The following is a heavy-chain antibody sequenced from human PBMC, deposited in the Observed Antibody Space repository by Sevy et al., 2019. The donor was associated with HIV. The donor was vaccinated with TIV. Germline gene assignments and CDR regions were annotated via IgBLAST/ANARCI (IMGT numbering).Heavy chain of an antibody. Sequence: ASVKVSCQASGYTFTSYRISWVRQAPGQGPECLGWVSPHNGDTNYVRKLQGRVTMTADTSTSTAYMELRSLRSDDAAVPYCARAYCSSGRCYSLAYWGQGSLVTVSS. J-gene: IGHJ4*02. CDR3: ARAYCSSGRCYSLAY. CDR2: VSPHNGDT. V-gene: IGHV1-18*01. CDR1: GYTFTSYR. D-gene: IGHD2-15*01.